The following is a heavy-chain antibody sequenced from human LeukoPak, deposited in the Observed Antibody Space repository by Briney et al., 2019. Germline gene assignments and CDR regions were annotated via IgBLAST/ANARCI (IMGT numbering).Heavy chain of an antibody. CDR2: IYPGDSDT. V-gene: IGHV5-51*01. D-gene: IGHD1-26*01. Sequence: GESLKISCKGSGYSFTSYWSGWGRQMPGKGLEWMGIIYPGDSDTRYSPSLQGQVTISADKSISTAYLQWSSLKASDTAMYYCARRSVGATLTWFDPWGQGTLVTVSS. J-gene: IGHJ5*02. CDR1: GYSFTSYW. CDR3: ARRSVGATLTWFDP.